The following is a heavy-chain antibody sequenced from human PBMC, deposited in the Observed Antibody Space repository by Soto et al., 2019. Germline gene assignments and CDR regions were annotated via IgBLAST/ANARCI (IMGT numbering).Heavy chain of an antibody. J-gene: IGHJ6*02. CDR3: ARDGLSDYYGMDV. Sequence: SETLSLTCTVSGGSISSGGYYWSWIRQHPGKGLEWIGYIYYSGSTYYNPSLKSRVTISVDTSKNQFSLKLSSVTAEDTAVYYCARDGLSDYYGMDVWGQGATVTVSS. D-gene: IGHD2-2*03. V-gene: IGHV4-31*03. CDR1: GGSISSGGYY. CDR2: IYYSGST.